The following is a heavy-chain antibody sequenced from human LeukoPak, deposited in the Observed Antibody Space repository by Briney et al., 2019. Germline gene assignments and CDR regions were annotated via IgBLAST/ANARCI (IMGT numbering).Heavy chain of an antibody. CDR1: GFTFSSYA. D-gene: IGHD3-10*01. Sequence: PGGSLRLSCAASGFTFSSYAMSWVRQAPGKGLEWVSAISGSGGSTYYADSVKGRFTISRDNSKNTLYLQMNSLRAEYTAVYYCAKDHGYYGSGSYYDYWGQGTLVTVSS. J-gene: IGHJ4*02. V-gene: IGHV3-23*01. CDR3: AKDHGYYGSGSYYDY. CDR2: ISGSGGST.